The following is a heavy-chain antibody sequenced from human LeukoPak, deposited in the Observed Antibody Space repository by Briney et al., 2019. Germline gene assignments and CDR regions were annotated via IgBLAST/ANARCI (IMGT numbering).Heavy chain of an antibody. Sequence: PGGSLRLSCAVSGVTFGGYGMHWFRQPPGKGLEWVAVIAYDGSRAFYADSVKGRFTISRDNSKNTMSVQMDDLRAEDTAVYYCTRYNNDHFDYWGQGTLVTVSS. CDR1: GVTFGGYG. CDR3: TRYNNDHFDY. J-gene: IGHJ4*02. CDR2: IAYDGSRA. V-gene: IGHV3-33*01. D-gene: IGHD1-14*01.